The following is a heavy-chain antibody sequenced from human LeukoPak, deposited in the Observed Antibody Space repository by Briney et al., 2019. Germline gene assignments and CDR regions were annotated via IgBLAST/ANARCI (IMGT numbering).Heavy chain of an antibody. CDR1: GYTFTSYG. CDR3: ARVDLLTGYYFFDY. CDR2: ISPYNGNT. Sequence: ASVKVSCKASGYTFTSYGISWVRQAPGQGLEWMGWISPYNGNTNYAQKLQGRVTMTTETSTSTAYMELGSLGSDETAVYYCARVDLLTGYYFFDYWGQGTLVTVSS. J-gene: IGHJ4*02. V-gene: IGHV1-18*01. D-gene: IGHD3-9*01.